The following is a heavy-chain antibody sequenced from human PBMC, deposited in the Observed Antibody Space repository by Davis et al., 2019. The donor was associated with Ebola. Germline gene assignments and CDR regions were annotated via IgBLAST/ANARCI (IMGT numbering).Heavy chain of an antibody. V-gene: IGHV3-74*01. Sequence: GESLKISCAVSGFTFTNYWMHWVRQAPGKGMVWISRINSDGSSTTSADSVKGRFTISRDNAKNTLYLQMNSLRAEDTAVYYCARGGKGDTVMVTNYWGQGTLVTVSS. D-gene: IGHD5-18*01. J-gene: IGHJ4*02. CDR3: ARGGKGDTVMVTNY. CDR2: INSDGSST. CDR1: GFTFTNYW.